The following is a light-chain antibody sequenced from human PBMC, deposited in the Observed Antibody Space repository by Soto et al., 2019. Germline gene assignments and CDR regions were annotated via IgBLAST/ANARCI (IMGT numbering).Light chain of an antibody. J-gene: IGKJ5*01. V-gene: IGKV3-20*01. CDR3: QQYGSSPPIT. Sequence: DIVLPQSTGPLSLSPGERSTLSCMAIQSVSSSYLAWYQQKPGQAPRLLIYGASSRATGIPDRFSGSGSGTDFTLTISSLEPEDFAMYYCQQYGSSPPITFGQGTRLEIK. CDR1: QSVSSSY. CDR2: GAS.